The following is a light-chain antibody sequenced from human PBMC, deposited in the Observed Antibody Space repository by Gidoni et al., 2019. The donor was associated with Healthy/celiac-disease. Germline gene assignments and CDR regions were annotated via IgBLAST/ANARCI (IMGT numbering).Light chain of an antibody. CDR2: AAS. Sequence: DIQMTQSPSSLSASVGDRATITCRASQSISSYLNWYQQKPGKAPKLLIYAASSLQSGVPSRFSGSGSGTDFTLTISSLQPEDFATYYGQQSYSTPHFGQGTKLEIK. V-gene: IGKV1-39*01. J-gene: IGKJ2*01. CDR3: QQSYSTPH. CDR1: QSISSY.